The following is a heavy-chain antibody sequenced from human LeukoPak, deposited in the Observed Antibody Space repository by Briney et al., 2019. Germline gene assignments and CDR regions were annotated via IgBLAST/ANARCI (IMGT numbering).Heavy chain of an antibody. J-gene: IGHJ4*02. CDR3: AVSSGWPLVTFDY. CDR1: GFTFSNYG. V-gene: IGHV3-30*02. CDR2: IRYDGSNK. D-gene: IGHD6-19*01. Sequence: GGSLRLSCAASGFTFSNYGMHWVRQAPGKGLEWVAFIRYDGSNKYYADSVKGRFTISRDNAKNSLYLQMNSLRAEDTAVYYCAVSSGWPLVTFDYWGQGTLVTVSS.